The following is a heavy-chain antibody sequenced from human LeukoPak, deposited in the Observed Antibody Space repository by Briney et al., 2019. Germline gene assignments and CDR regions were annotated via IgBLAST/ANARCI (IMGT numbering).Heavy chain of an antibody. D-gene: IGHD3-22*01. V-gene: IGHV1-8*01. Sequence: ASVKVSCKASGYTFTNYEINWVRQGTGQGLEWLGWMNPSSGNAGYAQKFQGRVTMTRDTSISTAYMELSSLRSEDTAVCYCARVAYYYDSAGKSLKFFYGMDVWGQGTTVTVS. CDR2: MNPSSGNA. CDR1: GYTFTNYE. CDR3: ARVAYYYDSAGKSLKFFYGMDV. J-gene: IGHJ6*02.